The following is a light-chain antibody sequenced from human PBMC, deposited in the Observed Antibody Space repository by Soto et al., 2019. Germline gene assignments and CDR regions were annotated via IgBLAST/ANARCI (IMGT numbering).Light chain of an antibody. V-gene: IGKV1-5*01. CDR2: DAS. Sequence: DIQMTQSPSTLSASVGDRVTITCRASQSISSWLAWYQQKPGKAPKLLIYDASSLESGVPSRFSGSGSGTYSTLTISRLPPDDFATYYCQQYNSYLYTFGQGTKLEIK. CDR1: QSISSW. J-gene: IGKJ2*01. CDR3: QQYNSYLYT.